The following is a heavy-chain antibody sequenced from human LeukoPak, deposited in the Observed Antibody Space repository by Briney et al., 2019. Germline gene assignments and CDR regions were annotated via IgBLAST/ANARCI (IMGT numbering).Heavy chain of an antibody. CDR1: GGTFSSYA. J-gene: IGHJ4*02. CDR3: AGVLRYFDWLLGYDY. V-gene: IGHV1-69*13. CDR2: IIPIFGTA. D-gene: IGHD3-9*01. Sequence: SVKVSCKASGGTFSSYAISWVLQAPGQGLEWMGGIIPIFGTANYAQKFQGRVTVTADESTSTAYMELSSLRSEDTAVYYCAGVLRYFDWLLGYDYWGQGTLVTVSS.